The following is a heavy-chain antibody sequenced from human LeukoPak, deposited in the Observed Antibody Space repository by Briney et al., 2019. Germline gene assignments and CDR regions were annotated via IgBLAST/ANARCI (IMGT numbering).Heavy chain of an antibody. CDR1: GGSFSGYY. J-gene: IGHJ5*02. Sequence: SETLSLTCAVYGGSFSGYYWSWIRQPPGKGLEWIGEINHSGGTNYNPSLKSRVTISVDTSKNQFSLKLSSVTAADTAVYYCARRITIFGVVIIGRWFDPWGQGTLVTVSS. D-gene: IGHD3-3*01. CDR3: ARRITIFGVVIIGRWFDP. V-gene: IGHV4-34*01. CDR2: INHSGGT.